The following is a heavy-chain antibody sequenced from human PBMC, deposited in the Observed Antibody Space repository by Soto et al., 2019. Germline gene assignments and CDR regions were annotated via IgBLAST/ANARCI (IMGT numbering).Heavy chain of an antibody. D-gene: IGHD6-13*01. CDR2: ISYDGSNK. Sequence: QVQLVESGGGVVQPGRSLRLSCAASGFTFSSYAMHWVRQAPGKGLEWVAVISYDGSNKYYADSVKGRFTISRDNSKNTLYLQMNSLRAEDTAVYYCARDGAAGPSYYYYGMDVWGQGTTVTVSS. CDR3: ARDGAAGPSYYYYGMDV. V-gene: IGHV3-30-3*01. J-gene: IGHJ6*02. CDR1: GFTFSSYA.